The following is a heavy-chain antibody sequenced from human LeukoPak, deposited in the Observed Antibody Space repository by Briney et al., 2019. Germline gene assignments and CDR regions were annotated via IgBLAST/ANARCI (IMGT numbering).Heavy chain of an antibody. CDR2: INPNSGGT. J-gene: IGHJ4*02. V-gene: IGHV1-2*02. CDR1: GYTFTGYY. CDR3: AKGPHGAGYYDSSGYWENYFDY. D-gene: IGHD3-22*01. Sequence: ASVKVSCKASGYTFTGYYMHWVRRAPGQGLEWMGWINPNSGGTNYAQKFQGRVTMTRDTSISTAYMELSRLRSDDTAVYYCAKGPHGAGYYDSSGYWENYFDYWGQGTLVTVSS.